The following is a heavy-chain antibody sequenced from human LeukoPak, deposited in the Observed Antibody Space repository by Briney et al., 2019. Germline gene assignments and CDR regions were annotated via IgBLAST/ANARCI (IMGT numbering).Heavy chain of an antibody. CDR1: GYTFTEYY. V-gene: IGHV1-2*02. Sequence: ALVKVSCKASGYTFTEYYMHWVRQAPGQGLEWMGWINPNRGATKYAQKFQGRVTMTRDTSISTLYMELSRLRSDDTAVYYCARVRAYSSGWNFGYWGQGTLVTVSS. CDR2: INPNRGAT. D-gene: IGHD6-19*01. CDR3: ARVRAYSSGWNFGY. J-gene: IGHJ4*02.